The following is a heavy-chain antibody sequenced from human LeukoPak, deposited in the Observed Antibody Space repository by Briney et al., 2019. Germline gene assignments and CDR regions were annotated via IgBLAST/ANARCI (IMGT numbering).Heavy chain of an antibody. CDR2: IWYDGSNK. CDR1: GFRFSRYG. Sequence: GGSLRLSCAASGFRFSRYGMHWVRQAPGKGLEWVAVIWYDGSNKYYADSVEGRFTISRDDSKNTLYLQMISLRAEDTAIYYCARGTAVTHGYFEYWGQGTLVTVSS. CDR3: ARGTAVTHGYFEY. J-gene: IGHJ4*02. D-gene: IGHD4-17*01. V-gene: IGHV3-33*01.